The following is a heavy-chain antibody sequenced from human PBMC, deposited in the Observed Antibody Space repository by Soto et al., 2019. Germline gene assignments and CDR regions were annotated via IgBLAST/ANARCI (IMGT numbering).Heavy chain of an antibody. Sequence: SETLSLTCAVSGGSIRSSSWWTWLRQSPGKGLEWIGEFYHAGSPHYNPSFQSRVTISADTSKNLFSLRLTSVTAADTAIYYCARASSFRGDFDFWGQGTAVTVSS. J-gene: IGHJ3*01. CDR3: ARASSFRGDFDF. V-gene: IGHV4-4*02. CDR2: FYHAGSP. CDR1: GGSIRSSSW. D-gene: IGHD2-21*01.